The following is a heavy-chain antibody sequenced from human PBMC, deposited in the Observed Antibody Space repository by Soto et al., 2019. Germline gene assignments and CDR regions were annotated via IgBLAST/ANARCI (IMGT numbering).Heavy chain of an antibody. D-gene: IGHD3-16*01. Sequence: QITLKESGPPLVRPAQTLTLTCAFSGFSLTTTRMGVAWIRQPPGKALEWLALIYWDVDKRYSPSLKNSLTVSKHTSTNRVVLTITNSRPDDTGTYFCARAGDFDLLSFARWGQGTLVTVPS. J-gene: IGHJ4*02. CDR3: ARAGDFDLLSFAR. CDR2: IYWDVDK. V-gene: IGHV2-5*02. CDR1: GFSLTTTRMG.